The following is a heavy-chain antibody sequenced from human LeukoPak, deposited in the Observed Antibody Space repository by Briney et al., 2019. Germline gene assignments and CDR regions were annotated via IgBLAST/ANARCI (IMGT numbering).Heavy chain of an antibody. J-gene: IGHJ4*02. V-gene: IGHV3-7*01. D-gene: IGHD3-22*01. CDR2: IKQDGSEK. CDR1: GFTFSSYW. CDR3: ARDEYYYDSSGCRFDY. Sequence: GGSLRLSCAASGFTFSSYWMSWVRQAPGKGLEWVANIKQDGSEKYYVDSVKGRFTISRDNAKNSLYLQMSSLRAEDTAVYYCARDEYYYDSSGCRFDYWGQGTLVTVSS.